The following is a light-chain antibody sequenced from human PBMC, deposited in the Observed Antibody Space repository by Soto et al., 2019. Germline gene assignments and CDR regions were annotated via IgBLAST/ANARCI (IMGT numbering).Light chain of an antibody. Sequence: QSALTQPRSVSGSLGQSITISCTGSSSDVGGYEYVSWFQQDPGKAPKLMIYDVSARPSGVPNRFSGSKSGSTASLTISGLQADDEGDYYCCSYAGSYTYVFGTGTKVTVL. CDR3: CSYAGSYTYV. CDR1: SSDVGGYEY. V-gene: IGLV2-11*01. CDR2: DVS. J-gene: IGLJ1*01.